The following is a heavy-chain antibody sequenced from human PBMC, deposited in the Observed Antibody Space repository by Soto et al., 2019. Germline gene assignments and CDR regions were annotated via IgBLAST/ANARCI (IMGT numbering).Heavy chain of an antibody. CDR1: GFTDSSNY. CDR3: ARDRFYDSSGYYGIGAFDI. V-gene: IGHV3-66*01. CDR2: IYSGGST. J-gene: IGHJ3*02. Sequence: EVQLVESGGGLVQPGGSLRLSCAAAGFTDSSNYMSGVRKAPRKGLGWVSVIYSGGSTYYADSMKGRFTNSRDNSKNTLYLQMNSLRAEDTAVYYCARDRFYDSSGYYGIGAFDIWGQGTMVTVSS. D-gene: IGHD3-22*01.